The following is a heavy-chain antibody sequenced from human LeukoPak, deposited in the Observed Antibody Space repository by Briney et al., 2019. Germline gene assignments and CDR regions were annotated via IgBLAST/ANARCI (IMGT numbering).Heavy chain of an antibody. D-gene: IGHD2-2*01. V-gene: IGHV3-30*02. CDR3: ARGVTSWPQGPYHFDY. CDR2: IESNGSEK. Sequence: GGSLRLSCAVSGFTFSDYTMNWGRQAPGKGLEWVASIESNGSEKYSSDSLTDRFTISRDNSKNTLYLQLNTVRPEDTAVFYCARGVTSWPQGPYHFDYWGQGILITVSS. J-gene: IGHJ4*02. CDR1: GFTFSDYT.